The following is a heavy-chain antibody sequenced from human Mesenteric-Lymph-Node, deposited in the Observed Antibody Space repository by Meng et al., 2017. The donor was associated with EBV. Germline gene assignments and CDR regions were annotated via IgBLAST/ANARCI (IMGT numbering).Heavy chain of an antibody. Sequence: LQQSDSPLVNPSDPLSLPCTVSGRSISTTNYYRSWVRQPPGKGLEWLGGIYYSGITYYNPSLTSRVDLSVDTSKNRFSLKLFSLTTEDTAVYFCVRSRGWTQVEWFDPWGPGILVTVSS. CDR3: VRSRGWTQVEWFDP. D-gene: IGHD3/OR15-3a*01. CDR1: GRSISTTNYY. CDR2: IYYSGIT. V-gene: IGHV4-39*01. J-gene: IGHJ5*02.